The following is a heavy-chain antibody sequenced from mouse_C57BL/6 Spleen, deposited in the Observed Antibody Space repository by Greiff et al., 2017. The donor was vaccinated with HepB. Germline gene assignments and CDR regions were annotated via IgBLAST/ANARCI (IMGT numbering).Heavy chain of an antibody. V-gene: IGHV1-52*01. CDR3: AREDYDTWFAY. Sequence: QVQLQQPGAELVRPGSSVKLSCKASGYTFTSYWMHWVKQRPIQGLEWIGNIDPSDSETHYNQKFKDKATFTVDKSSSTAYMQLSSLTSEDSAVYYCAREDYDTWFAYWGQGTLVTVSA. J-gene: IGHJ3*01. D-gene: IGHD2-4*01. CDR1: GYTFTSYW. CDR2: IDPSDSET.